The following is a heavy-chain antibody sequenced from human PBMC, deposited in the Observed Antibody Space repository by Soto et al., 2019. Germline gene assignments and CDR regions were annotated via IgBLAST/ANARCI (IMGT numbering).Heavy chain of an antibody. CDR2: INAGNGNT. J-gene: IGHJ6*02. Sequence: ASVKVSCKASGYTFTSYAMHWVRQAPVQRLEWMGWINAGNGNTKYSQKFQGRVIITRDTSASTAYMELSSLRSEDTAVHYCARVDTAMVRYYYYGMDVWGQGTTVTVSS. CDR3: ARVDTAMVRYYYYGMDV. D-gene: IGHD5-18*01. CDR1: GYTFTSYA. V-gene: IGHV1-3*01.